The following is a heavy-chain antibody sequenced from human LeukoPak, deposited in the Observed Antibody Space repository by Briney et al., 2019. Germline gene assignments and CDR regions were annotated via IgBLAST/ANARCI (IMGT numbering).Heavy chain of an antibody. CDR3: ARDYRQVVPDNIWGDYYYYYMDV. CDR1: GGSISSSNYY. CDR2: IYYSGNT. Sequence: SETLSLTCTVSGGSISSSNYYWGWIRQPPGKGLEWIGSIYYSGNTYYNPSLKSRVTISVDTSKNQFSLKLRSVTAADTAVYYCARDYRQVVPDNIWGDYYYYYMDVWGKGTTVTVSS. J-gene: IGHJ6*03. D-gene: IGHD2-2*01. V-gene: IGHV4-39*07.